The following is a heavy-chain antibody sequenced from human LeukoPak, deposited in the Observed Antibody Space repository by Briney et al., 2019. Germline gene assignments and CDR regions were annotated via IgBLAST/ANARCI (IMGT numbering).Heavy chain of an antibody. J-gene: IGHJ5*02. Sequence: ASVKVSCKASGYTFTSYGISWVRQAPGQGLEWMGWISAYNGNTDYAQKLQGRVTMTTDTSTSTAYMELRSLRSDDTAVYYCARVVSRFLRDRWSHWFDPWGQGTLVTVSS. D-gene: IGHD3-3*01. CDR1: GYTFTSYG. CDR2: ISAYNGNT. CDR3: ARVVSRFLRDRWSHWFDP. V-gene: IGHV1-18*01.